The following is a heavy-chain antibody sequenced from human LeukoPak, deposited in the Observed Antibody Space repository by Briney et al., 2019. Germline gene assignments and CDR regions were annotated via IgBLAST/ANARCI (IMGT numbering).Heavy chain of an antibody. Sequence: PSQTLSLTCTVSGGSISSGGYYWSWIRQHPGKGLEWIGYIYYSGSTYYNPSLKSRVTISVDTSKNQFSLKLSSVTAADTAVYYCARGLRRGSSLLYYYDSSGYYSCWGQGTLVTVSS. V-gene: IGHV4-31*03. CDR1: GGSISSGGYY. D-gene: IGHD3-22*01. J-gene: IGHJ4*02. CDR2: IYYSGST. CDR3: ARGLRRGSSLLYYYDSSGYYSC.